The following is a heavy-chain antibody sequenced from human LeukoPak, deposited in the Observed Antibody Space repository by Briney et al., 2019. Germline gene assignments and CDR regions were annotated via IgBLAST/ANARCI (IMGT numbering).Heavy chain of an antibody. D-gene: IGHD3-10*01. J-gene: IGHJ6*03. CDR2: IYPGDSDT. Sequence: GASLQISCKGSGYSFTSYWIGWVRQMPGKGLEGMGIIYPGDSDTRYSPSFQGQVTISADKSISTAYLQWSSLKASDTAMYYCARPSRERGLWFGSRRPTYYYYMDVWGKGTTVTVSS. V-gene: IGHV5-51*01. CDR1: GYSFTSYW. CDR3: ARPSRERGLWFGSRRPTYYYYMDV.